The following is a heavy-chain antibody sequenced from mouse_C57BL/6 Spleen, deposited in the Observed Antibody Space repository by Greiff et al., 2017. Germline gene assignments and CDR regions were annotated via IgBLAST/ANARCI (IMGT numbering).Heavy chain of an antibody. Sequence: EVNVVESGGGLVKPGGSLKLSCAASGFTFSDYGMHWVRQAPEKGLEWVAYISSGSSTIYYADTVKGRFTISRDNAKNTLFLQMTSLRSEDTAMYYCARGYGSGFDYWGQGTTLTVSS. J-gene: IGHJ2*01. CDR3: ARGYGSGFDY. D-gene: IGHD1-1*01. V-gene: IGHV5-17*01. CDR1: GFTFSDYG. CDR2: ISSGSSTI.